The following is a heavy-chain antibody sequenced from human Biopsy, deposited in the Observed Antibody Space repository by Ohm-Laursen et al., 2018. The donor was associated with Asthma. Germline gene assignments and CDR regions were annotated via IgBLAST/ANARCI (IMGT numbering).Heavy chain of an antibody. D-gene: IGHD3-10*01. CDR3: ARAVDYSHYYGIDV. Sequence: SVKVSCNSSGYTFNSAGITWVRQAPGQGLEWMGWISVYNGNTKVAQKLQDRVTMITGISTSTAYMELRSLRSDDTAVYFCARAVDYSHYYGIDVWGQGTTVTVS. V-gene: IGHV1-18*01. CDR1: GYTFNSAG. CDR2: ISVYNGNT. J-gene: IGHJ6*02.